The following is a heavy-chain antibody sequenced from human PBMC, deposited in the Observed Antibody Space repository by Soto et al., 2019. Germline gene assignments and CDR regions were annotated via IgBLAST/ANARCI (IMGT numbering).Heavy chain of an antibody. V-gene: IGHV3-74*01. CDR2: MNEDGGTT. D-gene: IGHD3-10*01. CDR3: ASDLSGRADV. CDR1: GFTFSSSW. J-gene: IGHJ6*02. Sequence: GGSLRLSCAASGFTFSSSWMHWVRQAPGKGLVWVSRMNEDGGTTDYADSVKGRFTISRDNAKNTLYLQMNSLRVEDTAVYYCASDLSGRADVWGQGTTVTVSS.